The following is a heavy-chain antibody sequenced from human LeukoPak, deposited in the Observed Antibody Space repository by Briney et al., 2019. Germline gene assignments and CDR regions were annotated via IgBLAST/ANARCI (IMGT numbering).Heavy chain of an antibody. CDR2: IYPGYSDT. V-gene: IGHV5-51*01. CDR3: ARLGKDDSSGYYRPPYYYYYGMDV. CDR1: GYSFTSYW. D-gene: IGHD3-22*01. J-gene: IGHJ6*02. Sequence: GESLKISCKGSGYSFTSYWIGLVRQMPGKGLEWMGIIYPGYSDTIYRPSFQGQVTISADKSISTAYLQWSSLKASDTAMYYCARLGKDDSSGYYRPPYYYYYGMDVWGQGTTVTVSS.